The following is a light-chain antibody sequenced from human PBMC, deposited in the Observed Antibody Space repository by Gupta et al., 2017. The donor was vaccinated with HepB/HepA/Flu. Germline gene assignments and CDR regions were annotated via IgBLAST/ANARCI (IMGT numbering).Light chain of an antibody. V-gene: IGLV2-14*03. Sequence: QSALTQPASVSGSPGQSITISCIGTSSDVGGYKYVSWYQQRPGKAPKLLLYDVSSRPSGVSNRFSGSKSATTASLTISGLQPEDEADYFCSSYTAITTSVIFGGGTRLTVL. CDR2: DVS. CDR1: SSDVGGYKY. CDR3: SSYTAITTSVI. J-gene: IGLJ2*01.